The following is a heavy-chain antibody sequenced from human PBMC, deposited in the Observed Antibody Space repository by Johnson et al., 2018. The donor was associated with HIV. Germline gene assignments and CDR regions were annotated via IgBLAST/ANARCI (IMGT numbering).Heavy chain of an antibody. J-gene: IGHJ3*02. CDR1: GFTFSSYA. CDR2: IWNDGSNK. D-gene: IGHD2-8*01. V-gene: IGHV3-33*01. Sequence: QVQLVESGGGVVQPGRSLRLSCAASGFTFSSYAIHWVRQAPGKGLEWVALIWNDGSNKYFADSVKGRFTISRDNSKNTLYLQMNSLRAEDTAVYYCARPIMALQGVDAFDIWGQGTMVTVSS. CDR3: ARPIMALQGVDAFDI.